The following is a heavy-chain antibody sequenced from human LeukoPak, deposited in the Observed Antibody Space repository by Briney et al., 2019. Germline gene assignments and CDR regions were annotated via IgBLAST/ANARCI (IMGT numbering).Heavy chain of an antibody. D-gene: IGHD3-3*01. CDR3: ARGGPTTYYDFWSGSGNWFDP. V-gene: IGHV3-48*03. J-gene: IGHJ5*02. Sequence: GGSLRLSCAASGFTFSSYEMNWVRQAPGKGLEWVSYISSSGSTIYYADSVKGRFTISRDNAKNSLYLQMNSLRAEDTAVYYCARGGPTTYYDFWSGSGNWFDPWGQGTLVTVSS. CDR2: ISSSGSTI. CDR1: GFTFSSYE.